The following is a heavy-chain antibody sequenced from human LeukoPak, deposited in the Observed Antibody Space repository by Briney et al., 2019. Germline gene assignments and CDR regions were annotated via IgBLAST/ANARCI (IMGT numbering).Heavy chain of an antibody. CDR2: INPNSGGT. CDR1: GYTFTGYY. V-gene: IGHV1-2*02. CDR3: ARDPPAAYDSIDY. Sequence: GASVKVSCKASGYTFTGYYTHWVRQAPGQGLEWMGWINPNSGGTNYAQKFQGRVTMTRDTSISTAYMELSRLRFDDTAVYYCARDPPAAYDSIDYWGQGTLVTVSS. J-gene: IGHJ4*02. D-gene: IGHD3-16*01.